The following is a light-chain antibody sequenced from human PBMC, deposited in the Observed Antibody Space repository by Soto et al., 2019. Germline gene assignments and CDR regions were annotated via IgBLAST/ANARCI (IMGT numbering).Light chain of an antibody. V-gene: IGKV1-5*03. Sequence: DIQMTQSPSTLSASVGDRVTITCRASQSISSWLAWYQQKPGKAPKLLIYKASSLESGVPSRFSGSGSGTEFTLNISSLQADDVATYYCQQYNSYPWTFGQGTKVEIK. CDR1: QSISSW. J-gene: IGKJ1*01. CDR2: KAS. CDR3: QQYNSYPWT.